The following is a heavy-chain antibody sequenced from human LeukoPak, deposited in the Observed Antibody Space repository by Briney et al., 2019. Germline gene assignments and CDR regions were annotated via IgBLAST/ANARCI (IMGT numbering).Heavy chain of an antibody. CDR2: INHSGST. D-gene: IGHD4-17*01. CDR3: ARGIIGGDYGQRDAFDI. J-gene: IGHJ3*02. V-gene: IGHV4-34*01. Sequence: SETLSLTCAVYGGSFSGYYWSWIRQPPGKGLEWIGEINHSGSTNYNPSLKSRVTISVDTSKNQLSLKLSSVTAADTAVYYCARGIIGGDYGQRDAFDIWGQGTMVTVSS. CDR1: GGSFSGYY.